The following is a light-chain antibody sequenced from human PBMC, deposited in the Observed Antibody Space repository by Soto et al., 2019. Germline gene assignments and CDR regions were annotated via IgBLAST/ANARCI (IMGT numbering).Light chain of an antibody. V-gene: IGKV3-15*01. CDR1: QSVSSN. Sequence: EIVMTQSPATLSVSPGERATLSCRASQSVSSNLAWYQQKPGQAPRLLIYGASTRATGIPARFSGSRSGTEFNLTINGLRSEDFAVYYYQQYNNWPPYTFGQGTKLEIK. CDR3: QQYNNWPPYT. J-gene: IGKJ2*01. CDR2: GAS.